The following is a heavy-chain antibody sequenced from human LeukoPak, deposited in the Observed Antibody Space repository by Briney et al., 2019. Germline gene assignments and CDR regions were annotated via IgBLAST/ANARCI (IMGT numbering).Heavy chain of an antibody. D-gene: IGHD3-3*01. J-gene: IGHJ6*03. CDR3: ARGVFWSGYYLYYYYYMDV. V-gene: IGHV4-34*01. CDR1: GGSFSGYY. CDR2: INHSGST. Sequence: SETLSLTCAVYGGSFSGYYWSWIRQPPGKGLEWIGEINHSGSTNYNPSLKSRVTISVDTSKNQFSLKLSSVTAADTAVYYCARGVFWSGYYLYYYYYMDVWGKGTTVIVSS.